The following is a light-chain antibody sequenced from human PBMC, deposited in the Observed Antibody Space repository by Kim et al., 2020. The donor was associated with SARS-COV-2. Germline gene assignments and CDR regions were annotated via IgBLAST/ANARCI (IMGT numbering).Light chain of an antibody. Sequence: GDRVTITCPASQSISIWLAWYQQKPGKAPSLLIYDASILESGVPSRFSGSGSGTEFTLTISSLQPDDFATYYCQEYKSDSWTFGQGTKVDIK. J-gene: IGKJ1*01. CDR2: DAS. CDR1: QSISIW. V-gene: IGKV1-5*01. CDR3: QEYKSDSWT.